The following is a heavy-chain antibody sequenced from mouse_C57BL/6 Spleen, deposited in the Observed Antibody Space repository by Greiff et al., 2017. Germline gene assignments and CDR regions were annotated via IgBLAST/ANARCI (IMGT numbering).Heavy chain of an antibody. CDR1: GYTFTSYW. CDR3: ARKGYDYENFDY. V-gene: IGHV1-69*01. D-gene: IGHD2-4*01. J-gene: IGHJ2*01. CDR2: IDPSASYT. Sequence: QVQLKQPGAELVMPGASVKLSCKASGYTFTSYWMHWVKQRPGQGLEWIGEIDPSASYTTYTQKFKGKSTLSVDKSASTAYMQLSSLTSEDSAVYYCARKGYDYENFDYWGQGTTLTVSS.